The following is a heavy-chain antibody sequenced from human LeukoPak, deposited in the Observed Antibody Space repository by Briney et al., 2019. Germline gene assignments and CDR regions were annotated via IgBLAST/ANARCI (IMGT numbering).Heavy chain of an antibody. CDR1: GFTFSSYA. D-gene: IGHD2-2*01. J-gene: IGHJ5*02. V-gene: IGHV3-23*01. Sequence: PGGSLRLSCAASGFTFSSYAMSWVRQAPGKGLEWVSAISGSGGSTYYADSVKGRFTISRDNSKNTLYLQMNSLRAEDTAVYYCAKEFVVVPAAKGYYNWFDPWAREPWSPSPQ. CDR2: ISGSGGST. CDR3: AKEFVVVPAAKGYYNWFDP.